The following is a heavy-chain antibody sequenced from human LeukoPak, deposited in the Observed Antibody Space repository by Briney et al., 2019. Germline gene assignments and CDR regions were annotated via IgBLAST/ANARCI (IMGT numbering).Heavy chain of an antibody. CDR3: ARTIAVAGTPLGSDY. Sequence: VSVKVSCKASGYTFTSYGISWVRQAPGQGLEWMGWISAYNGNTNYAQKLQGRVTMTTDTSTSTAYMELRGLRPDDTAVYYCARTIAVAGTPLGSDYWGQGTLVTVSS. CDR2: ISAYNGNT. V-gene: IGHV1-18*01. D-gene: IGHD6-19*01. J-gene: IGHJ4*02. CDR1: GYTFTSYG.